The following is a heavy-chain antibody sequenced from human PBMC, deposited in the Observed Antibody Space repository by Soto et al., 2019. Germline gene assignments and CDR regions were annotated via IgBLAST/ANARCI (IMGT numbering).Heavy chain of an antibody. CDR1: GGTFSSYA. J-gene: IGHJ5*02. D-gene: IGHD3-22*01. Sequence: QVQLVQSGAEVKKPGSSVKVSCKASGGTFSSYAISWVRQAPGQGLEWMGGIIPIFGTANYAQKFQGRVTITADEARSTGYMEMSSLRSEETVVYYCARDGGTYYNHSSGYDGVFDPWGHGTLVTVSS. CDR2: IIPIFGTA. CDR3: ARDGGTYYNHSSGYDGVFDP. V-gene: IGHV1-69*12.